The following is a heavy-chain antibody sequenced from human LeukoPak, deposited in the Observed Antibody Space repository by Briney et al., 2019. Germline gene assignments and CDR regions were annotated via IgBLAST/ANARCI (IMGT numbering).Heavy chain of an antibody. J-gene: IGHJ4*02. CDR2: INHSGST. Sequence: SETLSLTCAVYGGSFSGYYWSWLRQPPGKGLEWIGEINHSGSTNYNPSLKSRVTISVDTSKNQFSLKLSSVTAADTAVYYCARGPYYYGSGSYYVDYWGQGTLVTVSS. V-gene: IGHV4-34*01. CDR3: ARGPYYYGSGSYYVDY. D-gene: IGHD3-10*01. CDR1: GGSFSGYY.